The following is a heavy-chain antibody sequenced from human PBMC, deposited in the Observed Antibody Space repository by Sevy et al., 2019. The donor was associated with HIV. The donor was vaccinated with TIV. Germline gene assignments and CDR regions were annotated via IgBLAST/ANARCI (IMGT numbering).Heavy chain of an antibody. D-gene: IGHD3-10*01. Sequence: GGSLRLSCAASGFTFSGSAIHWVRQASGKGLEWVGRIRSKSNSHATAYAASVKGRFTISRDDSKNTAYLQMHSLKTEDTAVYYCTRHRLSMVRGIIMAHYFDYWGPGTLVTVSS. CDR1: GFTFSGSA. CDR3: TRHRLSMVRGIIMAHYFDY. CDR2: IRSKSNSHAT. J-gene: IGHJ4*02. V-gene: IGHV3-73*01.